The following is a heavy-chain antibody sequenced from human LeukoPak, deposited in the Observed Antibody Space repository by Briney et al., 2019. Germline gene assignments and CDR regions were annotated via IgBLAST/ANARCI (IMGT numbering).Heavy chain of an antibody. V-gene: IGHV3-21*01. Sequence: GGALRLSRAASGFTLSSYSMNWVRQAPGRGLGWVSSISSSSSSRYYADSVRGRFTISRDNAKNSLYLQMTSLRAEDPAVYYCARVPNIVGGSGMDVWGKGTTVTVSS. CDR1: GFTLSSYS. CDR3: ARVPNIVGGSGMDV. CDR2: ISSSSSSR. D-gene: IGHD2-15*01. J-gene: IGHJ6*04.